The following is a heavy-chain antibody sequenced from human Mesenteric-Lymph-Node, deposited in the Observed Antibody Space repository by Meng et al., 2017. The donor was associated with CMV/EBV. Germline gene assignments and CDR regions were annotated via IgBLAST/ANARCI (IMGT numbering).Heavy chain of an antibody. Sequence: GESLKISCAASGFTFSNYAMNWVRQAPGKGLEWVSGISGSGGGTHYANSVKDRFTISRDNSKNTLYLQLNSLRAEDTAIYYCARKRYSLPDYWGQGTLVTVSS. D-gene: IGHD1-1*01. CDR2: ISGSGGGT. CDR3: ARKRYSLPDY. V-gene: IGHV3-23*01. CDR1: GFTFSNYA. J-gene: IGHJ4*02.